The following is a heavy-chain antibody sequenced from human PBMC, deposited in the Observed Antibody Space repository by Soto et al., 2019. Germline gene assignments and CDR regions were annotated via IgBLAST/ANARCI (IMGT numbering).Heavy chain of an antibody. CDR1: GGTVSSYA. J-gene: IGHJ4*02. CDR2: FIPIFVSA. V-gene: IGHV1-69*13. D-gene: IGHD3-22*01. CDR3: ARDVSSDTTGFRGYDL. Sequence: SVKVSCKASGGTVSSYAITWVRQAPGKGLEWMGVFIPIFVSAHYAPKFQGRITITADEATSTAYMEVSGLTSEDTAIYYCARDVSSDTTGFRGYDLWGQGTQVTVSS.